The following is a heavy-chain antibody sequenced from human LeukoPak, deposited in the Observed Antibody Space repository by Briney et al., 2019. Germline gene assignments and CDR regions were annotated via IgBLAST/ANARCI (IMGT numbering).Heavy chain of an antibody. J-gene: IGHJ4*02. CDR3: AKPYSSSWYGFDS. Sequence: GGSLRLSCAASGFTVSSNYMSWVRQAAGKGLEWVSAISGSGGSTYYADSVKGRFTISRDNSKNTLYLQMNSLRAEDTAVYYCAKPYSSSWYGFDSWGQGTLVTVSS. CDR2: ISGSGGST. V-gene: IGHV3-23*01. CDR1: GFTVSSNY. D-gene: IGHD6-13*01.